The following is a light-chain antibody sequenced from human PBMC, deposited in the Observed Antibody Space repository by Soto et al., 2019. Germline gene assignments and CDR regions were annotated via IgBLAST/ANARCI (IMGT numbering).Light chain of an antibody. CDR3: QQYNNWPPIT. Sequence: EIVLTQSPVTLSLSPVERATLSCGASQSVTGNYLAWYQQKPGQPPRLLIFGASTRATGIPDRFSGSGSGTDFTLTISRLEPEDFAVYYCQQYNNWPPITCGQGTRLEIK. V-gene: IGKV3-20*01. CDR1: QSVTGNY. CDR2: GAS. J-gene: IGKJ5*01.